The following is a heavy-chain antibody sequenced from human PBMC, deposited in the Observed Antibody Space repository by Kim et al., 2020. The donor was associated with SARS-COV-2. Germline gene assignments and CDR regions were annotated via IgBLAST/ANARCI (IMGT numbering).Heavy chain of an antibody. Sequence: KGRFTISRDNAKNSLYLQMNSLRAEDTAVYYCARVPKYCSGGSCYWWFDPWGQGTLVTVSS. D-gene: IGHD2-15*01. J-gene: IGHJ5*02. V-gene: IGHV3-11*05. CDR3: ARVPKYCSGGSCYWWFDP.